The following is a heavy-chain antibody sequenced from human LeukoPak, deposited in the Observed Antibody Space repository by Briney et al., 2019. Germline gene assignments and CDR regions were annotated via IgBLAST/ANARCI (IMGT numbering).Heavy chain of an antibody. CDR3: ARGAECSSTSCYGPWFDP. CDR2: INPNSGGT. Sequence: SVKVSCKASGYTFTGYYMHWVRQAPGQGLEWMGWINPNSGGTNYAQKFQGRVTMARDTSISTAYMELSRLRSDDTAVYYCARGAECSSTSCYGPWFDPWGQGTLVTVSS. D-gene: IGHD2-2*01. CDR1: GYTFTGYY. V-gene: IGHV1-2*02. J-gene: IGHJ5*02.